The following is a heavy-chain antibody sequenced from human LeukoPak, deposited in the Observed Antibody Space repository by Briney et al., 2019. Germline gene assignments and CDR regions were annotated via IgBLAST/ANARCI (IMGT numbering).Heavy chain of an antibody. V-gene: IGHV3-23*01. CDR1: GFTFSTYA. D-gene: IGHD3-16*01. J-gene: IGHJ4*02. Sequence: PGGSLRLSCAASGFTFSTYAMSWVRQAPGKGLQWVSGISDSGGSTYYADSVKGRFTISRDNAKNSLFLQMNSLRAEDTAVYYCAVGGGYWGQGTLVTVSS. CDR2: ISDSGGST. CDR3: AVGGGY.